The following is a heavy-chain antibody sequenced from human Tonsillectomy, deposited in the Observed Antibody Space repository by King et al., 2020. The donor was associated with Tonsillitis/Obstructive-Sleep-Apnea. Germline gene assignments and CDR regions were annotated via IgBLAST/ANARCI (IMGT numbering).Heavy chain of an antibody. D-gene: IGHD5-24*01. CDR1: GFTVSSDC. J-gene: IGHJ4*02. V-gene: IGHV3-66*01. CDR2: IYSGGGT. CDR3: ARGRNGYNFAY. Sequence: DVQLVESGGGLVQPGGSLRLSCAASGFTVSSDCMSWVRQAPGKGLEWVSVIYSGGGTYYADSVKGRFTISRDNSKNTPYLQMNSLRAEDTAVYYCARGRNGYNFAYWGQGTLVTVSS.